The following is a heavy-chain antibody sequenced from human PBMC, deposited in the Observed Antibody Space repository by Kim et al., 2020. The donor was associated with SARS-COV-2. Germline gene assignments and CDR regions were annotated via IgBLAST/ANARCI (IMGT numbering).Heavy chain of an antibody. Sequence: SQTLSLTCAISGDSVSSDSAAWHWIRQSPSRGLEWLGRTLYRYKWYNDYAVSVRSRMTINPDTSKNQFSLQLSSVTPEDTAVYYCAREYRITLVRGVFDPFDIWGQGTMVTVSS. CDR3: AREYRITLVRGVFDPFDI. CDR1: GDSVSSDSAA. J-gene: IGHJ3*02. V-gene: IGHV6-1*01. D-gene: IGHD3-10*01. CDR2: TLYRYKWYN.